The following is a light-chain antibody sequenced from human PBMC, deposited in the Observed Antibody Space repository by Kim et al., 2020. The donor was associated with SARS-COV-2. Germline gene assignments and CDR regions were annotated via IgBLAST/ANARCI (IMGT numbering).Light chain of an antibody. CDR3: QVWDSTSDHYV. J-gene: IGLJ1*01. CDR1: NIGTKR. Sequence: PGKTATITWEGTNIGTKRVNWYQQKPGQAPVLVICYDNDRPSGIPERFSGSNSGNTATLTIYRVEAGDEADYYCQVWDSTSDHYVFGTGTKVTVL. V-gene: IGLV3-21*01. CDR2: YDN.